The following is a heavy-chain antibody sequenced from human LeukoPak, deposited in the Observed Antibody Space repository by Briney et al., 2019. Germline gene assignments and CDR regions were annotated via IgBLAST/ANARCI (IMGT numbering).Heavy chain of an antibody. CDR3: TRDLPPLNCPNGVCYYNGMDV. CDR2: INHNGYT. J-gene: IGHJ6*02. CDR1: GGSFSGYY. D-gene: IGHD2-8*01. Sequence: PSETLSLTCAVYGGSFSGYYWSWLRQPPGKGLEWIGEINHNGYTNHNPSLKSRVNISIDTSKNQFSLRLSSVTAADTAVYYCTRDLPPLNCPNGVCYYNGMDVWGQGTTVTVSS. V-gene: IGHV4-34*01.